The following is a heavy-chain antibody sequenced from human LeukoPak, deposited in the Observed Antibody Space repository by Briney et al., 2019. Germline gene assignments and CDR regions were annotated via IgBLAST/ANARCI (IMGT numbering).Heavy chain of an antibody. Sequence: GGSLRLSCAASGFTFSSYGMHWVRQAPGKGLEWVAVIWYDGSNKYYADSVKGRFTISRDNSKNTLYLQMNSLRAEDTAVYYCARDFYGYNPFDYWGQGTLVTVSS. D-gene: IGHD5-24*01. V-gene: IGHV3-33*01. J-gene: IGHJ4*02. CDR1: GFTFSSYG. CDR3: ARDFYGYNPFDY. CDR2: IWYDGSNK.